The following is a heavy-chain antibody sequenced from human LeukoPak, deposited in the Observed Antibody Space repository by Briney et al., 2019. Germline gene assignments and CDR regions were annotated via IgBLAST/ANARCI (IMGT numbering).Heavy chain of an antibody. V-gene: IGHV4-59*01. CDR3: VTSPRYGSGSYYNFDY. D-gene: IGHD3-10*01. CDR2: IYYSGST. CDR1: GGSISSYY. Sequence: PSETLSLTCTVSGGSISSYYWSWIRQPPGKGLEWIGYIYYSGSTNYNPSLKSRVTISVDTSKNQFSLKLSSVTAADTAVYYCVTSPRYGSGSYYNFDYWGQGTLVTVSS. J-gene: IGHJ4*02.